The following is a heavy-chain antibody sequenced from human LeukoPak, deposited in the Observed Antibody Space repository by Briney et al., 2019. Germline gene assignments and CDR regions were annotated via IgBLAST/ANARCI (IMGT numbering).Heavy chain of an antibody. CDR1: GASISSSNYY. CDR3: ANLEYHQLSFDY. D-gene: IGHD3-3*01. Sequence: SETLSLTCTVSGASISSSNYYWGWIRQPPGKGLEWIGTIYYTGSTYYNPSLKSRLTISVDTSKNQFSLKLSSVTAADTAVYYCANLEYHQLSFDYSSQGTLVTVSS. J-gene: IGHJ4*02. CDR2: IYYTGST. V-gene: IGHV4-39*01.